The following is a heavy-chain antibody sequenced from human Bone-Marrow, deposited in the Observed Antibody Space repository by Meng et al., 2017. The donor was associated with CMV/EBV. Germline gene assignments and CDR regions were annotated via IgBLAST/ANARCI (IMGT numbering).Heavy chain of an antibody. V-gene: IGHV4-59*01. CDR3: ARDVWGATPDAFDI. CDR1: GGSISSYY. D-gene: IGHD1-26*01. CDR2: IYYSGST. Sequence: SETLSLTCTVSGGSISSYYWSWIRQPPGKGLEWIGYIYYSGSTNYNPSLKSRVTISVDTSKNQFSLKLSSVTAADTAVCYCARDVWGATPDAFDIWGQGTMVTVSS. J-gene: IGHJ3*02.